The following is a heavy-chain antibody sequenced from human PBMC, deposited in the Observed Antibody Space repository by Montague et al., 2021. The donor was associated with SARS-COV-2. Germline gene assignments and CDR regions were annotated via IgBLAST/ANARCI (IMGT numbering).Heavy chain of an antibody. J-gene: IGHJ6*02. CDR2: LHHSGSA. CDR1: GGSISGYY. Sequence: SETLSLTCTVSGGSISGYYWSWIRQPPGKGLELVGDLHHSGSASYNFAPKSRVTISLDTSKNQFSLKLSSVTAADTAVYYCARGGYYGSGTSLGLDFWGQGTTVTVSS. V-gene: IGHV4-59*12. CDR3: ARGGYYGSGTSLGLDF. D-gene: IGHD3-10*01.